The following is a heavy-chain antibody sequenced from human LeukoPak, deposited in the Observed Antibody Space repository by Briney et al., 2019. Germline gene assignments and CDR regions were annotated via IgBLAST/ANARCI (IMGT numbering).Heavy chain of an antibody. CDR1: GFTFSNYA. J-gene: IGHJ4*02. CDR2: ISTTGGST. V-gene: IGHV3-64*04. D-gene: IGHD3-9*01. CDR3: AVLTGYYSY. Sequence: GGTLRLSCSASGFTFSNYAMHWVRQSPGKGPEYVSAISTTGGSTYYADSVKGRFTISRDNAKNSLYLQMNSLRAEDTAVYYCAVLTGYYSYWGQGTLVTVSS.